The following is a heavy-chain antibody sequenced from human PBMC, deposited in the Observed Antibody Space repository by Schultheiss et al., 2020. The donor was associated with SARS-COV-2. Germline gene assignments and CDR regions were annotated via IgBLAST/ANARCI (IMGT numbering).Heavy chain of an antibody. CDR1: GGSFSGYY. Sequence: SETLSLTCAVYGGSFSGYYWSWIRQPPGKGLEWIGEINHSGSTNYNPSLKSRVTISVDTSKNQFSLKLSSVTAADTAVYYCARGPTSGAHYDYWGQGTLVIVSS. CDR3: ARGPTSGAHYDY. V-gene: IGHV4-34*01. J-gene: IGHJ4*02. CDR2: INHSGST. D-gene: IGHD6-19*01.